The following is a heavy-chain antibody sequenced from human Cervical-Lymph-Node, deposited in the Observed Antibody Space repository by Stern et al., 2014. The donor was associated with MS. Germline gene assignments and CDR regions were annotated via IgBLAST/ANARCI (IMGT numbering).Heavy chain of an antibody. CDR1: GFTFSSYA. D-gene: IGHD2-21*01. J-gene: IGHJ2*01. CDR3: AKGGLGDYWFFDL. Sequence: VQLVESGGALVQPGGSLRVSCAASGFTFSSYAMTWVRQAPGKGLEWVSAISGSAGFTYSADYVKGRFTISRDNSKNTLYLQMNSLRAEDTAVYYCAKGGLGDYWFFDLWGRGTLVTVST. CDR2: ISGSAGFT. V-gene: IGHV3-23*04.